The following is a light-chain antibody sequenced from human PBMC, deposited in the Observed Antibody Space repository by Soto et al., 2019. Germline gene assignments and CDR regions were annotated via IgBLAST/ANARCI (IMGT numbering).Light chain of an antibody. CDR2: DTS. V-gene: IGKV3-11*01. CDR1: QSVDTY. J-gene: IGKJ3*01. CDR3: QQRRNGVS. Sequence: TQSPAILSLSPGERATLSCTASQSVDTYIAWYQQRPGQPPRLLIHDTSHRASGVPARFRGSGSGTDFTLTSTSLEPKGFAVYFCQQRRNGVSFGPGTRL.